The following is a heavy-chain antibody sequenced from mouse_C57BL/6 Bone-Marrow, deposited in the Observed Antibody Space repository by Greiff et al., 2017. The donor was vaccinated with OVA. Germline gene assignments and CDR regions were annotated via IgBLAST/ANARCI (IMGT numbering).Heavy chain of an antibody. Sequence: EVKLVESGGDLVKPGGSLKLSCAASGFTFSSYGMSWVRQTPDKRLEWVATISSGGSYTYYPASVKGRFTISRDNAKNTLYLQMSSLKSEDTAMYYCARRNLRAHWYFDVWGTGTTVTVSS. CDR3: ARRNLRAHWYFDV. J-gene: IGHJ1*03. V-gene: IGHV5-6*02. CDR1: GFTFSSYG. CDR2: ISSGGSYT. D-gene: IGHD1-3*01.